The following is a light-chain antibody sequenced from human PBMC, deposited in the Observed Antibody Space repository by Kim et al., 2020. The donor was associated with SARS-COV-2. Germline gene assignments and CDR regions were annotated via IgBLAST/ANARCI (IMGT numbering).Light chain of an antibody. J-gene: IGKJ1*01. Sequence: DIQMTQSPSSLSVSVGDRVTITCRASQGITNSLAWYQQKPGKVPQLLIYAASALQSGVPSRFSGSGSGTDFTLTISSLQPEDVATYYCQKYNSAPRTFGQRTKVDIK. CDR3: QKYNSAPRT. CDR2: AAS. CDR1: QGITNS. V-gene: IGKV1-27*01.